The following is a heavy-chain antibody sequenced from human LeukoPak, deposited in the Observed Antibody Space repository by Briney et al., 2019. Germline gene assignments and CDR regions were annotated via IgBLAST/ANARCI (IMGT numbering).Heavy chain of an antibody. CDR3: ARGPADYNKLKPGDRDGYNYKSKRTPFDY. J-gene: IGHJ4*02. D-gene: IGHD5-24*01. CDR2: ISRGGST. Sequence: TSETLSLTCAVYGGSFSGYFWSWIRQPPGKGLEWIGEISRGGSTNYNPSLKSRVTISVDTSKNQFSLKLSSVTAADTAVYYCARGPADYNKLKPGDRDGYNYKSKRTPFDYWGQGALVTVSS. CDR1: GGSFSGYF. V-gene: IGHV4-34*01.